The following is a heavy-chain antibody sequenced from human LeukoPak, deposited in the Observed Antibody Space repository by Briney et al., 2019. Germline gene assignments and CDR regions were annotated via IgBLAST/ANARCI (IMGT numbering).Heavy chain of an antibody. CDR1: GGSFSGYY. J-gene: IGHJ5*02. Sequence: SETLSLTCAVYGGSFSGYYWSWIRQPPGKGLEWIGETNHSGSTNYNPSLKSRVTISVDTSKNQFSLKLSSVTAADTAVYYCARGTDYCSSTSCLNWFDPWGQGTLVTVSS. V-gene: IGHV4-34*01. CDR3: ARGTDYCSSTSCLNWFDP. D-gene: IGHD2-2*01. CDR2: TNHSGST.